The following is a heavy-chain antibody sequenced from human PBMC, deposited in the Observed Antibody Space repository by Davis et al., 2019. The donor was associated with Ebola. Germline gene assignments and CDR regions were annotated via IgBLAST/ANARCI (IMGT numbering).Heavy chain of an antibody. CDR2: ITGSGGSA. D-gene: IGHD3-22*01. CDR1: GFTFDNYA. Sequence: PGGSLRLSCAASGFTFDNYAMNWVRQAPGKGLEWGSGITGSGGSAYFADSVKGRFTRSRDNSKNTIYLQMNSLRADDTAVYFCAKSPTYFPYDVDYWGHGTLVTVSS. CDR3: AKSPTYFPYDVDY. J-gene: IGHJ4*01. V-gene: IGHV3-23*01.